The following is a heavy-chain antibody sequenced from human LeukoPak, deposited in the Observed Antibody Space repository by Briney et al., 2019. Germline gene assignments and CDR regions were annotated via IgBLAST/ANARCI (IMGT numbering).Heavy chain of an antibody. V-gene: IGHV4-59*01. CDR3: ARVERSRWCFDL. J-gene: IGHJ2*01. Sequence: SETLSLTCTVSGGSISSYYWSWIRQPPGKGLEWIGYIHYSGNTNSNPSLKSRVTISVDTSKNQFSQKLTSVTAADTAVYYCARVERSRWCFDLWGRGTLVTVSS. CDR2: IHYSGNT. CDR1: GGSISSYY. D-gene: IGHD5-24*01.